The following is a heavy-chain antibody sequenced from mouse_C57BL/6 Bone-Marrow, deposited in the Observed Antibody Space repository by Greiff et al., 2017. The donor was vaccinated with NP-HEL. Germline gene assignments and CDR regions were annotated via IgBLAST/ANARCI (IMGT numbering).Heavy chain of an antibody. CDR1: GFTFSDYY. J-gene: IGHJ4*01. D-gene: IGHD1-1*01. Sequence: EVKVEESGGGLVQPGGSLKLSCAASGFTFSDYYMYWVRQTPEKRLEWVAYISNGGGSTYYPDTVKGRFTISRDNAKNTLYLQMSRLKSEDTAMYYCASPVVANAMDYWGQGTSVTVSS. CDR3: ASPVVANAMDY. CDR2: ISNGGGST. V-gene: IGHV5-12*01.